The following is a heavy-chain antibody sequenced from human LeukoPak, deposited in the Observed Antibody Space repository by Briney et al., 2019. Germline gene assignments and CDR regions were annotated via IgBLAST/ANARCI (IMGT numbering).Heavy chain of an antibody. CDR2: ISGSGGST. J-gene: IGHJ6*02. Sequence: GGSLRLSCVASGFTFSSYAMSWVRQAPGKGLEWVSAISGSGGSTYYADSVKGRFTISRDNSKNTLYLQMNSLRAEDTAVYYCARIQLRSGWFLSYGMDVWGQGTTVTVSS. CDR1: GFTFSSYA. D-gene: IGHD6-19*01. V-gene: IGHV3-23*01. CDR3: ARIQLRSGWFLSYGMDV.